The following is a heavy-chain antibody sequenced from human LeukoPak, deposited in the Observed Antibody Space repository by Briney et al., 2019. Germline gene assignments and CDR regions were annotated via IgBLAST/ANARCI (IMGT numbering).Heavy chain of an antibody. D-gene: IGHD3-10*01. CDR1: GGSFSGYY. CDR2: INHSGST. CDR3: ARARRTMVRGVIPFLGFDY. Sequence: SETLSLTCAVYGGSFSGYYWSWIRQPPGKGLEWIGEINHSGSTNYNPSLKSRVTISVDTSKNQFSLKLSSVTAADTAVYYCARARRTMVRGVIPFLGFDYWGQGTLVTVSS. J-gene: IGHJ4*02. V-gene: IGHV4-34*01.